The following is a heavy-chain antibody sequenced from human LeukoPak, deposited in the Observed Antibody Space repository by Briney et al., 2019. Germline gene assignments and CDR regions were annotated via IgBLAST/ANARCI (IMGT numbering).Heavy chain of an antibody. CDR3: ARSGIAVAGFDY. D-gene: IGHD6-19*01. V-gene: IGHV1-2*02. CDR1: GYTFTTYG. Sequence: ASVKVSCKASGYTFTTYGISWVRQAPGQGLEWMGWINPNSGGTNYAQKFQGRVTMTRDTSISTAYMELSRLRSDDTAVYYCARSGIAVAGFDYWGQGTLVTVSS. J-gene: IGHJ4*02. CDR2: INPNSGGT.